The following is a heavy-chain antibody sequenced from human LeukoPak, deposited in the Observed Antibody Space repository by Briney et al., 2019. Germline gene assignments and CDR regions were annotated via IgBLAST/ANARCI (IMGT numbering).Heavy chain of an antibody. CDR3: ARDGAVAGLNYFDY. CDR2: ISYDGSNK. J-gene: IGHJ4*02. D-gene: IGHD6-19*01. V-gene: IGHV3-30*09. Sequence: PGGSLRLSCAASGFTFSSYAMHWVRQAPGKGLEWVAVISYDGSNKYYADSVKGRFAISRDNSKNTLYLQMNSLRAEDTAVYYCARDGAVAGLNYFDYWGQGTLVTVSS. CDR1: GFTFSSYA.